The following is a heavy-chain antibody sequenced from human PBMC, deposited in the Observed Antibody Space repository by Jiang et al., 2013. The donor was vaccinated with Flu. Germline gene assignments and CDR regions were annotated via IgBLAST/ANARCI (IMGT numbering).Heavy chain of an antibody. V-gene: IGHV3-30*02. D-gene: IGHD2-15*01. CDR3: AKDREGGSLNFDY. J-gene: IGHJ4*02. Sequence: RFTISRDNSKNTLYLQMNSLRAEDTAVYYCAKDREGGSLNFDYWGQGTLVTVSS.